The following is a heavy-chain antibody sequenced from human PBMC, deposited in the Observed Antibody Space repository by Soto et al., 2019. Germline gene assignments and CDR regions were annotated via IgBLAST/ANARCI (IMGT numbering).Heavy chain of an antibody. CDR2: MNPNSGNT. V-gene: IGHV1-8*01. J-gene: IGHJ3*02. CDR1: GYTFTSYD. D-gene: IGHD6-19*01. Sequence: GASVKVSCKASGYTFTSYDINWVRQATGQGLEWMGWMNPNSGNTGYAQKFQGRVTMTRNTSISTAYMELSSLRSEDTAVYYCASPQQWDDAFDIWGQGTMVTVSS. CDR3: ASPQQWDDAFDI.